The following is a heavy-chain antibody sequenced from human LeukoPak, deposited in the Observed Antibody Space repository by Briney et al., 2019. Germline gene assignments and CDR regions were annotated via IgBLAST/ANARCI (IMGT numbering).Heavy chain of an antibody. D-gene: IGHD2-15*01. V-gene: IGHV3-30*19. Sequence: GGSLRLSCAASGFTFSSYGMHWVRQAPGKGLEWVAVISYDGSNKYYADSVKGRFTISRDNSKNTLYLQMNSLRAEDTAVYYCARSYCSGGSCDLGAFDIWGQGTMVTVSS. J-gene: IGHJ3*02. CDR1: GFTFSSYG. CDR3: ARSYCSGGSCDLGAFDI. CDR2: ISYDGSNK.